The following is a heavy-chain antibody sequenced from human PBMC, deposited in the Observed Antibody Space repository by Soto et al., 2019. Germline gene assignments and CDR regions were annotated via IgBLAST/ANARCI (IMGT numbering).Heavy chain of an antibody. CDR3: ARDTLPSDLGLGCDV. J-gene: IGHJ6*02. CDR1: GVVFSVYY. V-gene: IGHV3-11*01. D-gene: IGHD1-26*01. Sequence: PGGFVKLSSGASGVVFSVYYMSWSRQAPGKGLEWVAFISSGGRTIYYGVSVKGRFTISRDNANNSVYLQMNTLRAEDTAVYFCARDTLPSDLGLGCDVLGQGTTVTVYS. CDR2: ISSGGRTI.